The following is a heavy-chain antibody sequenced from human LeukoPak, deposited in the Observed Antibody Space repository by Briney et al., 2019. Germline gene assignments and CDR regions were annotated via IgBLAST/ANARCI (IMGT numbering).Heavy chain of an antibody. CDR2: INPNSGGT. J-gene: IGHJ4*02. Sequence: ASVKVSCKASGYTFTGYYMHWVRQAPGQGLEWMGRINPNSGGTNYAQKFQGRVTRTRDTSISTAYMELSRLRSDDTAVYYCARDSVGATTFDYWGQGTLVTVSS. CDR1: GYTFTGYY. CDR3: ARDSVGATTFDY. V-gene: IGHV1-2*06. D-gene: IGHD1-26*01.